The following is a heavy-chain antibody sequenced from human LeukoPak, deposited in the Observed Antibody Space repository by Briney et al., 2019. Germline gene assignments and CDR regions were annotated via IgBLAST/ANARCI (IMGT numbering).Heavy chain of an antibody. CDR1: GGSITNTNYY. J-gene: IGHJ4*02. V-gene: IGHV4-39*07. D-gene: IGHD2-15*01. CDR2: INYSGST. Sequence: SETLSLTCTASGGSITNTNYYWAWVRQPPGKGLEWTGSINYSGSTYYNPSLKSRVTMSVDASKDQFSLKLSSVTAADTAVYYCARAPLGDCSGGSCYPFPPFDWGQGTLVIVSS. CDR3: ARAPLGDCSGGSCYPFPPFD.